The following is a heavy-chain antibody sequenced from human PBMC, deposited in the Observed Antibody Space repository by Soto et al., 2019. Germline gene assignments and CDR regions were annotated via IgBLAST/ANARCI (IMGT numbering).Heavy chain of an antibody. J-gene: IGHJ4*02. Sequence: EVQLMESGGGLVKPGESLRLSCAASGFTFSFYTMDWVRQAPGKGLEWVSSITRDSAYLYYADSVKGRFTNSRDNAKNSLYLQMNSLRADDTAVYYCAKARIEPYCSGGRCPPPDYWGQGTLVTVSS. V-gene: IGHV3-21*01. CDR2: ITRDSAYL. CDR3: AKARIEPYCSGGRCPPPDY. CDR1: GFTFSFYT. D-gene: IGHD2-15*01.